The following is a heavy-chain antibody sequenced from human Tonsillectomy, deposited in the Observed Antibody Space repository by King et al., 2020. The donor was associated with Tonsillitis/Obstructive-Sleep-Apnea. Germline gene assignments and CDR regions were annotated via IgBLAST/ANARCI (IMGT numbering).Heavy chain of an antibody. J-gene: IGHJ4*02. CDR1: GGSISSYY. CDR2: IYYSGST. D-gene: IGHD3-22*01. Sequence: VQLQESGPGLVKPSETLSLTCTVSGGSISSYYWSWIRQPPGKGLEWIGYIYYSGSTNYNPSLKSRVTISVDTSKNQFSLKLSSVTAADTAVYYCARLGDYYDSSGYYDYWGQGTLVTVSS. CDR3: ARLGDYYDSSGYYDY. V-gene: IGHV4-59*08.